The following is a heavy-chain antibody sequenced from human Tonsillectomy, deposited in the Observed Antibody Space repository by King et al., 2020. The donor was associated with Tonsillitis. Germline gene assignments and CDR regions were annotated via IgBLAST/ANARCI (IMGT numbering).Heavy chain of an antibody. D-gene: IGHD1-26*01. CDR3: ARGGRQAFDI. V-gene: IGHV3-33*08. J-gene: IGHJ3*02. CDR1: GLTISSYG. Sequence: VQLVESGGGVVQPGRSLRLSCSASGLTISSYGMHWVRQAPGKGLVWVAVIWYDGSNKNYADSVKGRFTISRGNSKNTLYLQMNSLRAEDTAVYYCARGGRQAFDIWGQGSMVTVSS. CDR2: IWYDGSNK.